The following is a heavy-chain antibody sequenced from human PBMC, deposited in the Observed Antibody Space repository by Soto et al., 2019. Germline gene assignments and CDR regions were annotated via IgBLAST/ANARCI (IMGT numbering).Heavy chain of an antibody. CDR3: AKEGLSSLYFFDY. CDR2: ISGSDGST. Sequence: ESGGGLVQPGGSLRLSCAASGFTFSSCGMNWVRQAPGKGLEWVSTISGSDGSTYYADSVKGRFTTSRDNSKNTLYLQMNSLRAEDTAVYYCAKEGLSSLYFFDYWGQGTLVTVSS. J-gene: IGHJ4*02. D-gene: IGHD2-8*01. V-gene: IGHV3-23*01. CDR1: GFTFSSCG.